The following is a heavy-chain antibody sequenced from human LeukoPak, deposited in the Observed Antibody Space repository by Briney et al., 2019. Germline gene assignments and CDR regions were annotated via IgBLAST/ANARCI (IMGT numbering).Heavy chain of an antibody. CDR3: TYSSGHLFQH. CDR1: GGSFSGYY. CDR2: IYHSGST. Sequence: PSETLSLTCAVYGGSFSGYYWSWIRQPPGKGLEWIGSIYHSGSTNYNPSLKSRVTISVDKSKNQFSLKLSSVTAADTAVYYCTYSSGHLFQHWGQGTLVTVSS. D-gene: IGHD6-19*01. V-gene: IGHV4-34*01. J-gene: IGHJ1*01.